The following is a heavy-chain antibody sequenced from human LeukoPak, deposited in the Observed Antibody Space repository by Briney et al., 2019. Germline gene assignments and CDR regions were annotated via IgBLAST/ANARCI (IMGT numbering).Heavy chain of an antibody. Sequence: ASVKVSCKASGYTFTGYYMHWVRQAPGQGLEWMGWINPNSGGTNYAQKFQGRVTMTRDTSISTAYMELSRLRSDDTAVYYCARAATVTIYYYMDVWGKGTTVTVSS. V-gene: IGHV1-2*02. J-gene: IGHJ6*03. CDR1: GYTFTGYY. CDR3: ARAATVTIYYYMDV. D-gene: IGHD4-17*01. CDR2: INPNSGGT.